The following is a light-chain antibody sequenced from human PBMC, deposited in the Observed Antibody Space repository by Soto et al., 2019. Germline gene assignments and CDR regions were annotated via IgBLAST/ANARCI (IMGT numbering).Light chain of an antibody. CDR1: SSNIGSNY. CDR2: RNN. CDR3: AAWDDSLNGHV. J-gene: IGLJ1*01. Sequence: QSVLTQPPSASGTPGQRVTISCSGSSSNIGSNYVYWYQQLPGTAPKLLIYRNNQLPSGVPDRFSGSKSGTSASLAISGLQSEDEDDYYCAAWDDSLNGHVFGNGTQLTVL. V-gene: IGLV1-47*01.